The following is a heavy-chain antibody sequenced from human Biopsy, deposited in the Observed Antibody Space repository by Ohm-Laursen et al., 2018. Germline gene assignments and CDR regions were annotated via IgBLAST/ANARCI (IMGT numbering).Heavy chain of an antibody. CDR1: GDTFSRSA. CDR3: ARGGSGSGYYGMDV. V-gene: IGHV1-69*04. Sequence: SSVKVSCNASGDTFSRSAFFWVRQAPGQGLVYLGRIIPIVGITNHAQTFQGRITLTADKSTFMVYMELSRLRSDDTAIYYCARGGSGSGYYGMDVWGQGATVTVSS. CDR2: IIPIVGIT. J-gene: IGHJ6*02. D-gene: IGHD3-10*01.